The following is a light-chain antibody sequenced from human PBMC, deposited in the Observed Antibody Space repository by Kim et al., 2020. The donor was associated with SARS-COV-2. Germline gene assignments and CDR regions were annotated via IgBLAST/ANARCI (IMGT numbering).Light chain of an antibody. Sequence: EIVLTQSPATLSVSPGERATLSCRASQSVSTKLAWYQQKPGQAPRLLIHGASTRATGVPARFSGSGSGTEFTLTISSLQSEDFAIYYCKQYINWPPTYTFGQGTKLEI. CDR3: KQYINWPPTYT. CDR1: QSVSTK. V-gene: IGKV3-15*01. J-gene: IGKJ2*01. CDR2: GAS.